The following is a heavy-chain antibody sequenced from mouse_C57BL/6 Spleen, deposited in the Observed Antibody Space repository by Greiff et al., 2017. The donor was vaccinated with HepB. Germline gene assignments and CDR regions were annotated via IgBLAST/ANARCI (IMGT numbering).Heavy chain of an antibody. J-gene: IGHJ3*01. CDR2: IDPSDSET. D-gene: IGHD2-4*01. CDR1: GYTFTSYW. Sequence: QVQLQQPGAELVRPGSSVKLSCKASGYTFTSYWMHWVKQRPIQGLEWIGNIDPSDSETHYNQKFKDKATLTVDKSSSTAYMQLSSLTSEDSAVYYCARGRDYLQFAYWGQGTLVTVSA. CDR3: ARGRDYLQFAY. V-gene: IGHV1-52*01.